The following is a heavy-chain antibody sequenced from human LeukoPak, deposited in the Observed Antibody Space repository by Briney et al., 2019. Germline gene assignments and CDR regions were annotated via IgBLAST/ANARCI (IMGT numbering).Heavy chain of an antibody. D-gene: IGHD6-6*01. Sequence: SETLSLNCSVSGGSISAYYRSWIRQPPGKRLEWIAYIHASGPTNYNPSLKSRITISVDTSKNQFSLKLSSVTAADTAVYYCARHDAGIAARPFDNWGQGTLVTVSS. CDR2: IHASGPT. CDR1: GGSISAYY. V-gene: IGHV4-4*09. CDR3: ARHDAGIAARPFDN. J-gene: IGHJ4*02.